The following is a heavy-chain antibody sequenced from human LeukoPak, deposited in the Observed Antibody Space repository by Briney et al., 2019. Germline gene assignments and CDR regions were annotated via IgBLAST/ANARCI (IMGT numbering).Heavy chain of an antibody. V-gene: IGHV3-48*03. CDR3: ARGNWFDP. J-gene: IGHJ5*02. Sequence: PGGSLRLSCAASGFTFSTYEMNWVRQAPGKGLEWVSYISNSGSTIYYADSVKGRFTISRDNAKNPLYLQMNSLRAEDTALYNCARGNWFDPWGQGTLVTVSS. CDR1: GFTFSTYE. CDR2: ISNSGSTI.